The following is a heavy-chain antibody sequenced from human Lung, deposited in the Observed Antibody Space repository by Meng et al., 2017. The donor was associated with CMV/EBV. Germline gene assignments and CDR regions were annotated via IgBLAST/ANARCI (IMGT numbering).Heavy chain of an antibody. D-gene: IGHD3-10*01. V-gene: IGHV2-5*01. Sequence: SGPTLAKPTQTLTLTCSFSGFSLRTTGAGVGWIRQPPGKALEWLALIYWNDDKRYSPSLKNRFTITKDTSRNRVVLTMTNLDPADTATYYCAHSARYYSSGIYYVPFDYWGQGTLVTVSS. J-gene: IGHJ4*02. CDR3: AHSARYYSSGIYYVPFDY. CDR1: GFSLRTTGAG. CDR2: IYWNDDK.